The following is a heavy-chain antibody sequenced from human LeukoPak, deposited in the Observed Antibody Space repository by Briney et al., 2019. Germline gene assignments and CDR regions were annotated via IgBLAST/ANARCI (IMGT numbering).Heavy chain of an antibody. D-gene: IGHD5-18*01. CDR2: ISSNGGST. J-gene: IGHJ3*02. V-gene: IGHV3-64*01. CDR1: GFTFSSYA. CDR3: ARVDRRGYGFLGYAFDI. Sequence: GGSLRLSCAASGFTFSSYAMHWVRQAPGKGLEYVSAISSNGGSTYYANSVKGRFTISRDNSKNTLYLQMGSLRAEDMAVYYCARVDRRGYGFLGYAFDIWGQGTMVTVSS.